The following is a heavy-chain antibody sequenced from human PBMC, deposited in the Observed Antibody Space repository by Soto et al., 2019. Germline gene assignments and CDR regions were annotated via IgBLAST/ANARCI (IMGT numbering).Heavy chain of an antibody. J-gene: IGHJ4*02. CDR1: GGSFTSNNW. Sequence: QVQLQESGPGLVKPSGTLSLTCAVSGGSFTSNNWWTWVRQPPGQGLEWIGEIYRTGSTNYNPSLKSRVTISLDKSENQFPLKVTSLTAADTAVYYCASRDPGTSFDYWGQGTFVTVSS. CDR2: IYRTGST. CDR3: ASRDPGTSFDY. D-gene: IGHD1-7*01. V-gene: IGHV4-4*02.